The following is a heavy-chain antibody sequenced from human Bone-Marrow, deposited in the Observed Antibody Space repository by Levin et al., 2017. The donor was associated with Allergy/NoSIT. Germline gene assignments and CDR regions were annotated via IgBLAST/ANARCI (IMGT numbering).Heavy chain of an antibody. CDR3: AREQPSGWPYNWFDP. CDR2: TYYRTKWFK. J-gene: IGHJ5*02. D-gene: IGHD6-19*01. CDR1: GDSVSSDSAA. V-gene: IGHV6-1*01. Sequence: SPTLSLTCAISGDSVSSDSAAWNWIRQSPSRGLEWLGRTYYRTKWFKDYAVSVKSRITINPETSKNQFSLHLNSVTPEDTAVHYCAREQPSGWPYNWFDPWGQGTLVTVSS.